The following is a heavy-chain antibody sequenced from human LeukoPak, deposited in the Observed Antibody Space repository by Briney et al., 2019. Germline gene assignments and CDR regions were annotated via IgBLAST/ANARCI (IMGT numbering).Heavy chain of an antibody. CDR2: IYYSGST. Sequence: PSQTLSLTCTVSVGSISSGGYYWSWIRQHPGKGLEWIGYIYYSGSTYYNPSLKSRVTISVDTSKNQFSLKLSSVTAADTAVYYCARAREQYYCDSSGSLPFDYWGQGTLVTVSS. D-gene: IGHD3-22*01. V-gene: IGHV4-31*03. CDR1: VGSISSGGYY. J-gene: IGHJ4*02. CDR3: ARAREQYYCDSSGSLPFDY.